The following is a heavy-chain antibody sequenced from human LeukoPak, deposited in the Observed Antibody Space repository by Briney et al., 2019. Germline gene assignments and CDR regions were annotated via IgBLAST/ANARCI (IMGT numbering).Heavy chain of an antibody. D-gene: IGHD3-16*02. Sequence: ASVKVSCKASGYTFTSYGISWVRQAPGQGLEWMGWISAYNGNTNYAQKLQGRVTMTTGTSTSTAYMELRSLRSDDTAVYYCARDAGYDYVWGSYRSDYWGQGTLVTVSS. J-gene: IGHJ4*02. CDR1: GYTFTSYG. CDR3: ARDAGYDYVWGSYRSDY. V-gene: IGHV1-18*01. CDR2: ISAYNGNT.